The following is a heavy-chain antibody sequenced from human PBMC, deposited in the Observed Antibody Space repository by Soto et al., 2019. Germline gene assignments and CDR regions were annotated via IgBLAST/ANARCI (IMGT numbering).Heavy chain of an antibody. D-gene: IGHD6-13*01. CDR1: GYIFTNYW. CDR3: ATLDRSSSYFGFDY. Sequence: HGESLKISCKASGYIFTNYWIAWVRQLPGKGLEWMGIIYPGDSDTKYSPSFQGQVTISADRSISTAYLQWSSLKASDTAMYYCATLDRSSSYFGFDYWGQGTVVTVSS. V-gene: IGHV5-51*01. J-gene: IGHJ4*02. CDR2: IYPGDSDT.